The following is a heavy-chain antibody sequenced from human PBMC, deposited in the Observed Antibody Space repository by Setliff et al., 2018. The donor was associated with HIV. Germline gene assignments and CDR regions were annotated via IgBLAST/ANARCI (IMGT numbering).Heavy chain of an antibody. Sequence: TSETLSLTCTVTGYSISSGYYWAWIRQPPGKGLEWIGYIYHAGNTYYNPSLKSRVTISVDTSKNQISLRLNSLTAADTAVYCCARGTTLDVVPDAFDIWGQGTMVTVSS. V-gene: IGHV4-38-2*02. CDR1: GYSISSGYY. CDR3: ARGTTLDVVPDAFDI. D-gene: IGHD4-17*01. CDR2: IYHAGNT. J-gene: IGHJ3*02.